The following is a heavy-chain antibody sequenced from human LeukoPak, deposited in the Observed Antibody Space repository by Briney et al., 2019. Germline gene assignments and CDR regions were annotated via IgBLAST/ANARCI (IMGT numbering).Heavy chain of an antibody. CDR1: GGSISSSSYY. Sequence: SETLSLTCTVSGGSISSSSYYWGWIRQPPGKGLEWIGSIYYSGSTYYNPSLKSRVTISVDTSKNQSSLKLSSVTAADTAVYYCASGAMIVVVPDYWGQGTLVTVSS. V-gene: IGHV4-39*01. CDR2: IYYSGST. J-gene: IGHJ4*02. D-gene: IGHD3-22*01. CDR3: ASGAMIVVVPDY.